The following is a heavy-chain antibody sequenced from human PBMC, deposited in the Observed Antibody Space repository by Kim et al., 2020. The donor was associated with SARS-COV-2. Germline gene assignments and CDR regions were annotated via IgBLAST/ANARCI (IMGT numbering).Heavy chain of an antibody. D-gene: IGHD3-22*01. CDR1: GFSLSTSGVG. V-gene: IGHV2-5*02. J-gene: IGHJ4*02. CDR2: IYWDDDK. Sequence: SGPTLVKPTQTLTLTCTFSGFSLSTSGVGVGWIRQPPGKALEWLALIYWDDDKRYSPSLKSRLTITKDTSKNQVVLTMTNMDPVDTATYYCAHSKAYYYDSSGYYFDSWGQGTLVTVSS. CDR3: AHSKAYYYDSSGYYFDS.